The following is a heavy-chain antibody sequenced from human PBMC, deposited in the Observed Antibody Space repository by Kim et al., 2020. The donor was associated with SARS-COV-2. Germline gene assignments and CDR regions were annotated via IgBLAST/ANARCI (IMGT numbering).Heavy chain of an antibody. D-gene: IGHD3-22*01. V-gene: IGHV3-23*01. J-gene: IGHJ3*02. Sequence: GGSLRLSCAASGFTFSSYAMTWVRQAPGKGLEWVSAISGSGRSTYYADSLKGRFTISRDNSKDTMFLQVHSLTAEDTAIYYCASDRRDDLPRDAFDIWG. CDR3: ASDRRDDLPRDAFDI. CDR1: GFTFSSYA. CDR2: ISGSGRST.